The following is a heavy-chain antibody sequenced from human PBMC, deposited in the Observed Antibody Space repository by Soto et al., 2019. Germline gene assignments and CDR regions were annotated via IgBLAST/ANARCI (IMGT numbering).Heavy chain of an antibody. Sequence: EVQLVESGGGLVQPGGSLRLSCAASGFTFSSYGMNWVRQAPGKGLEWVSYISNSGTTIYYADSVKGRFTISRDNAKNSLNLQMNSLRAEDTAVYYCAQLPYRAYWGQGTLVTVSS. CDR1: GFTFSSYG. D-gene: IGHD1-7*01. CDR2: ISNSGTTI. J-gene: IGHJ4*02. V-gene: IGHV3-48*01. CDR3: AQLPYRAY.